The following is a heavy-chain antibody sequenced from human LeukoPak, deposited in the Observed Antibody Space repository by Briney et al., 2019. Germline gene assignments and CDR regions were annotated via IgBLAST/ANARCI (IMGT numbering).Heavy chain of an antibody. D-gene: IGHD3-22*01. Sequence: GGSLRLSCAASGFTFSNNWMHWVRQAPGKGLVWVSRINSDGRTTTYADSVKGRFTISRDNAKNTLYLQINSLRAEDPPVYYCAMIKEGWGQGTLVSVP. CDR3: AMIKEG. J-gene: IGHJ4*02. CDR2: INSDGRTT. CDR1: GFTFSNNW. V-gene: IGHV3-74*01.